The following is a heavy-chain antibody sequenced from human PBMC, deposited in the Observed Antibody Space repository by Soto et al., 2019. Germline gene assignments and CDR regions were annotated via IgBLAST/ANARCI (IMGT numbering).Heavy chain of an antibody. J-gene: IGHJ4*02. Sequence: QVQLVESGGGLVKPGGSLRLSCAASGFTFSDYYTSWIRQAPGKGLEWVSYISTSSSYTNYADSVKGRFTISRDNAKNSLYLQTNSRRDEDPAVYYCARSMRGSSWPFDYWGQGTLVTVSS. CDR3: ARSMRGSSWPFDY. D-gene: IGHD6-13*01. CDR2: ISTSSSYT. V-gene: IGHV3-11*05. CDR1: GFTFSDYY.